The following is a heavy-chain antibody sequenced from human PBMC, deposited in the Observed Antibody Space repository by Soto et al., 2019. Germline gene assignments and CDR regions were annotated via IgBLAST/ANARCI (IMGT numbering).Heavy chain of an antibody. CDR1: GGSIISYY. J-gene: IGHJ4*02. CDR3: AREWGYYSDF. V-gene: IGHV4-59*01. CDR2: IYYSGST. Sequence: SETLSLTCTVSGGSIISYYWSWIRQPPGKGLEWIGYIYYSGSTNYNPSLKSRVTISVDTSKNQFSLKLSSVTAADTAVYYCAREWGYYSDFWGQGTLVTVS. D-gene: IGHD3-16*01.